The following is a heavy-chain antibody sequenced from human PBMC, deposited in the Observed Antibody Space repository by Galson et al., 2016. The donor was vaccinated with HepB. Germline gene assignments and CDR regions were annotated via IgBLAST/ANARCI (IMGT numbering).Heavy chain of an antibody. J-gene: IGHJ4*02. CDR3: AKDRDSGYDWGCDF. Sequence: SLRLSCATSGFTFNSYGMHWVRQAPGKGLEWVAVISYDGSNKYYADAVKGRFTISRGNSKNTLYLQMNSLRAEDTAVYYCAKDRDSGYDWGCDFWGQGTLVSVSS. CDR2: ISYDGSNK. CDR1: GFTFNSYG. D-gene: IGHD5-12*01. V-gene: IGHV3-30*18.